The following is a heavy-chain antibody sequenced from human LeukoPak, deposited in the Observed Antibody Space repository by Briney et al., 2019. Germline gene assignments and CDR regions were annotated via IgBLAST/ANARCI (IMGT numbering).Heavy chain of an antibody. CDR3: ARSSREYQLPAWRV. D-gene: IGHD2-2*01. V-gene: IGHV1-2*02. Sequence: ASVKVSCKASGYTFTGYYMHWVRQAPGQGLEWMGWINPNSGGTNYAQKLQGRVTMTRDTSISTAYMELSRLRSDDTAVYYCARSSREYQLPAWRVWGQGTLVTVSS. CDR2: INPNSGGT. CDR1: GYTFTGYY. J-gene: IGHJ4*02.